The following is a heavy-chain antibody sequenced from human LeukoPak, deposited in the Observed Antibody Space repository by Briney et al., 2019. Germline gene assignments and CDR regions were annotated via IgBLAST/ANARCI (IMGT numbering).Heavy chain of an antibody. J-gene: IGHJ4*02. CDR1: GFTVSGNY. Sequence: GGSLRLSCAASGFTVSGNYMSWVRQAPGKGLEWVSVIYSGGSTYYADSVKGRFTISRDNSKNTLYLQMNSLRAEDTAVYYCARSPEGCSGGSCYNPPDYWGQGTLVTVSS. CDR2: IYSGGST. V-gene: IGHV3-66*01. CDR3: ARSPEGCSGGSCYNPPDY. D-gene: IGHD2-15*01.